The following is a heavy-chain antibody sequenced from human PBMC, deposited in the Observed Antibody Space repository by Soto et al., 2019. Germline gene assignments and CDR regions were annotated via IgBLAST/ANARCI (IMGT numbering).Heavy chain of an antibody. D-gene: IGHD6-13*01. J-gene: IGHJ4*02. CDR1: GGSISSYY. Sequence: SETLSLTCTVSGGSISSYYWSWIRQPPGKGLEWIGYIYYSGSTNYNPSLKSRVTISVDTSKNQFSLKLSSVTAADTAVYYCARGPIAAAGTLPARETPLDYWGQGTLVTVSS. V-gene: IGHV4-59*01. CDR3: ARGPIAAAGTLPARETPLDY. CDR2: IYYSGST.